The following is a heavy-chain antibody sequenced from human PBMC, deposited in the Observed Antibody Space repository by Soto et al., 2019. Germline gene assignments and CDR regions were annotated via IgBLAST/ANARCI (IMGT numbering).Heavy chain of an antibody. CDR3: ARFQLGGDRRLNWFEP. CDR1: GCIFTKFV. V-gene: IGHV1-18*01. D-gene: IGHD2-21*02. J-gene: IGHJ5*02. Sequence: GSSVKISFKAQGCIFTKFVMGWVRQAPGHGLEWMGLINVYNGDRKVAQKFQDRVSMTTDTATDTAYMELKSLRSGDTAVYYCARFQLGGDRRLNWFEPSAQGTLVPVSS. CDR2: INVYNGDR.